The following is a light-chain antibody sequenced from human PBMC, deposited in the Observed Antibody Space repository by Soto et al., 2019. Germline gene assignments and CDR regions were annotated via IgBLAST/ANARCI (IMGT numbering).Light chain of an antibody. V-gene: IGKV3-20*01. J-gene: IGKJ1*01. CDR2: AAS. CDR1: QSVSSSY. CDR3: QKYNGAPQT. Sequence: EIVLTQSPGTLSLSPGERATLSCRASQSVSSSYLAWYQQKPGQAPRLLIYAASSLQSGVPSRFSGSGSGTDFTLTISSLQPEDFATYFCQKYNGAPQTFGQGTKVDIK.